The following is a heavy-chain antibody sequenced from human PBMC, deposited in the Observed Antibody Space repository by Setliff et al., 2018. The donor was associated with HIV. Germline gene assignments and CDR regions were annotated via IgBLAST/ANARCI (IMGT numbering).Heavy chain of an antibody. J-gene: IGHJ4*01. CDR1: GYSISGSYY. V-gene: IGHV4-38-2*01. CDR3: ARGLKGGGYYFDY. Sequence: KPSETLSLTCAVSGYSISGSYYWAWIRQPPGKGLEWIANIYLSGSTNYNPSLKSRVTLSFDTSKNNFSLNLNSVTATDTAVYYCARGLKGGGYYFDYWGQGMLVTV. D-gene: IGHD1-26*01. CDR2: IYLSGST.